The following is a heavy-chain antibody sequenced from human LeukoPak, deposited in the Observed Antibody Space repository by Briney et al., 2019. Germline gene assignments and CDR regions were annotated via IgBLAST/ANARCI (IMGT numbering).Heavy chain of an antibody. J-gene: IGHJ5*02. D-gene: IGHD3-3*02. CDR3: VHAISIFGVPRENWFDP. CDR1: GISVSTSGVG. V-gene: IGHV2-5*02. CDR2: IYWDDDK. Sequence: GSGPTLVKPSQTLTLTCTFSGISVSTSGVGVGWIRQPPGKALEWLAIIYWDDDKRYSPSLKSRLTIAKNTSKNQVVLTMTNMDPVDTATYYCVHAISIFGVPRENWFDPWGQGALVTVSS.